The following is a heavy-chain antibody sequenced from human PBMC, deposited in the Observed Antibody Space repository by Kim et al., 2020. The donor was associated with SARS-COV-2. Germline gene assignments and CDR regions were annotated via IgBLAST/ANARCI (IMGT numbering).Heavy chain of an antibody. Sequence: GGSLRLSCAASGFQFTDHYMDWVRQAPGKGLEWLSRTTNKNNIYTTYALSVKGRFTVSRDDSKNSLFLQMNSLQSEDTAVYFCARDTAAAMDVWGQGTTV. CDR1: GFQFTDHY. D-gene: IGHD6-25*01. V-gene: IGHV3-72*01. CDR2: TTNKNNIYTT. J-gene: IGHJ6*02. CDR3: ARDTAAAMDV.